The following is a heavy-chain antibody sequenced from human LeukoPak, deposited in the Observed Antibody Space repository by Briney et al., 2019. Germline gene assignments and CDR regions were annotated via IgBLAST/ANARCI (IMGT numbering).Heavy chain of an antibody. Sequence: SQTLSLTCTVSGGSISSGDYYWSWIRQPPGKGLEWIGYIYCSGSTYYNPSLKSRVTISVDKSKNQFSLKLSSVTAADTAVYYCATTSWEWSTLGYWGQGTLVTVSS. V-gene: IGHV4-30-4*01. CDR3: ATTSWEWSTLGY. J-gene: IGHJ4*02. CDR2: IYCSGST. D-gene: IGHD3-3*01. CDR1: GGSISSGDYY.